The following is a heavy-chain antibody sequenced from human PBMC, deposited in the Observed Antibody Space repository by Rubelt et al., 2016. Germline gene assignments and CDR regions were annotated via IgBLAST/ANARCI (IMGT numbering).Heavy chain of an antibody. V-gene: IGHV4-38-2*02. CDR1: GYSISSDYY. CDR2: IYHSGST. J-gene: IGHJ4*02. D-gene: IGHD2-15*01. CDR3: ARDGGYCSGGSCYSVY. Sequence: QVQLQESGPGLVKPSETLSLTCTVSGYSISSDYYWGWIRQPPGKGLEWIGSIYHSGSTYYNPSLKSGVPISVAPSKNQFSRKRSSVTAADTAVYYCARDGGYCSGGSCYSVYWGQGTLVTVSS.